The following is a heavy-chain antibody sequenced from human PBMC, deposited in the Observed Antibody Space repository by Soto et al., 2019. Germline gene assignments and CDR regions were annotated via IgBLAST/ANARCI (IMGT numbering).Heavy chain of an antibody. Sequence: PSETLSLTCTVSGGSISSFYWSCIRQPPGKGLEWIGYIYYSGSTSYNPSLESRITLSVDTSKNQFSLKLSSVTAADTAVYYCARHAQIQLWAHFDYWGQGTLVTVS. CDR2: IYYSGST. CDR3: ARHAQIQLWAHFDY. V-gene: IGHV4-59*08. CDR1: GGSISSFY. J-gene: IGHJ4*02. D-gene: IGHD5-18*01.